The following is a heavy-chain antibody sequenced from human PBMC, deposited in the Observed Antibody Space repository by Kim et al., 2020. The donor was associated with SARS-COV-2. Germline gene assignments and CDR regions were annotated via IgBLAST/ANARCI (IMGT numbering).Heavy chain of an antibody. J-gene: IGHJ6*02. Sequence: STIYSADAVKGRFTISRDKAKNSLYLQMNSLRAEDTAVYYRAAFGEDGMDVWGQGTTVTVSS. CDR3: AAFGEDGMDV. D-gene: IGHD3-10*01. V-gene: IGHV3-48*01. CDR2: STI.